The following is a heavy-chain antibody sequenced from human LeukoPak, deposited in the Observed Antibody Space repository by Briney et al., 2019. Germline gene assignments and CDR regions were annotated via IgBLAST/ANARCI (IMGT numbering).Heavy chain of an antibody. CDR2: INHSGST. J-gene: IGHJ4*02. D-gene: IGHD3-10*01. V-gene: IGHV4-34*01. CDR1: GGSFSGYY. CDR3: ARGRPTMVRGALDY. Sequence: SETLSLTCAVYGGSFSGYYWSWIRQPPGKGLEWIGEINHSGSTNYNPSLKSRVTISVDTSKNQFSLKLSSVTAADTAVYYCARGRPTMVRGALDYWGQGTLVTVSS.